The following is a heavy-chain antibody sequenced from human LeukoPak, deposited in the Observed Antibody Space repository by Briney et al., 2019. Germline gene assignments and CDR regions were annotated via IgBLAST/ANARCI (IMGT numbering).Heavy chain of an antibody. V-gene: IGHV1-2*02. Sequence: ASXKVSCKASGYTFTGYYMHWVRQAPGQGLEWMGWINPNSGGTNYAQKFQGRVTMTRDTSISTAYMELSRLRSDDTAVYYCARGLVLLWFGEPKPFDYWGQGTLVTVSS. CDR1: GYTFTGYY. CDR2: INPNSGGT. J-gene: IGHJ4*02. CDR3: ARGLVLLWFGEPKPFDY. D-gene: IGHD3-10*01.